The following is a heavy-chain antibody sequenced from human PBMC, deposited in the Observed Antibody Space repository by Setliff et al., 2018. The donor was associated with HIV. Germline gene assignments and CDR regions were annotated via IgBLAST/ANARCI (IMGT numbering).Heavy chain of an antibody. CDR3: ARDMTYYFDSSGSFGWFDP. J-gene: IGHJ5*02. Sequence: SETLSLTCTVSGGSISSSNYCWGWIRQPPGKGLEWIGSIYYSGNTYYNSSLKSRVTISLDTSKNQFSLKLNSVTAADTAVYYCARDMTYYFDSSGSFGWFDPWGQGTLVTVSS. CDR2: IYYSGNT. V-gene: IGHV4-39*07. D-gene: IGHD3-22*01. CDR1: GGSISSSNYC.